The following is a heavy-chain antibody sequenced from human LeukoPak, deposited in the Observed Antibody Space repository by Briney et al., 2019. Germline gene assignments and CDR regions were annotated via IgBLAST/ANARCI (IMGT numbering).Heavy chain of an antibody. V-gene: IGHV3-23*01. CDR3: AKNYDSIGYSVVDY. CDR1: VFRIEDYG. D-gene: IGHD3-22*01. J-gene: IGHJ4*02. CDR2: ISGSGGIT. Sequence: GGSLRLSCVASVFRIEDYGMAWVRQAPGKGLEWVSAISGSGGITLYADSVKGRFTISRDNSKNTLDLQMNSLRAEDTAVYYCAKNYDSIGYSVVDYWGQGTLVTVSS.